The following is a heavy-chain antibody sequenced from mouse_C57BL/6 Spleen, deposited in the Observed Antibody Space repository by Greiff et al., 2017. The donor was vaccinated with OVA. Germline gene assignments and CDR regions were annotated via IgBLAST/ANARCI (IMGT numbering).Heavy chain of an antibody. D-gene: IGHD2-2*01. CDR2: INPNNGGT. J-gene: IGHJ1*03. CDR3: ARHPYGSVLWYFDV. V-gene: IGHV1-26*01. Sequence: VQLQQSGPELVKPGASVKISCKASGYTFTDYYMNWVKQSHGKSLEWIGDINPNNGGTSYNQKFKGKATLTVDKSSSTAYMELRSLTSEDSAVYYCARHPYGSVLWYFDVWGTGTTVTVSS. CDR1: GYTFTDYY.